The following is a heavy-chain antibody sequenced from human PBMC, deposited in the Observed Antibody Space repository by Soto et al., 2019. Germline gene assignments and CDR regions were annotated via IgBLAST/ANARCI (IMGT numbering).Heavy chain of an antibody. CDR1: GGSLTSYP. J-gene: IGHJ4*02. CDR2: IIPIHGTT. CDR3: ARGWGLVS. V-gene: IGHV1-69*01. D-gene: IGHD3-16*01. Sequence: QMEQSGAEVRKPWSSVKVSCKPSGGSLTSYPMAWVRQAPGQGFEWMGGIIPIHGTTEYAQKFQGRVTITADESTNRATLELTGLTSEDTAVYYCARGWGLVSWGQGTVVPVSS.